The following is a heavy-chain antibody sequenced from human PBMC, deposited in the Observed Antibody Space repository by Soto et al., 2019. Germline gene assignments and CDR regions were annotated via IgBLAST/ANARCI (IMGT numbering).Heavy chain of an antibody. CDR1: GYTFTSYY. J-gene: IGHJ6*02. Sequence: AASVKVSCKASGYTFTSYYMHWVRQAPGQGLEWMGIINPSGGSTSYAQKFQGRVTMTRDTSTSTVYMELSSLRSEDTAVYCCAREAGGEVRFLEWLYNYYYYYGMDVWGQGTRVTVSS. CDR3: AREAGGEVRFLEWLYNYYYYYGMDV. V-gene: IGHV1-46*01. D-gene: IGHD3-3*01. CDR2: INPSGGST.